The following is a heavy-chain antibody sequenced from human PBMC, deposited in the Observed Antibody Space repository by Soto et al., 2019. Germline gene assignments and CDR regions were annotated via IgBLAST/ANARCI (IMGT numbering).Heavy chain of an antibody. Sequence: SETLSLTCTVSGGSISSGDYSWSWIRQPPGKGLEWIGYIYYSGSTYYNPSLKSRVTISVDTSKNQFSLKLSSVTAADTAVYYCARDYGDSSLWDYWGQGTLVTVSS. CDR2: IYYSGST. CDR3: ARDYGDSSLWDY. D-gene: IGHD4-17*01. V-gene: IGHV4-30-4*01. CDR1: GGSISSGDYS. J-gene: IGHJ4*02.